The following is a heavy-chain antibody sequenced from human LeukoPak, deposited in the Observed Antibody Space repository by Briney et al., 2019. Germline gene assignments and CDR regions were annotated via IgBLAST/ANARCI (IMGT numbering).Heavy chain of an antibody. D-gene: IGHD1-26*01. CDR1: GYTFTGYY. J-gene: IGHJ3*02. Sequence: ASVKVSCKASGYTFTGYYMHWVRQAPGQGLEWMGWINPNSGGTNYAQKFQGRVTMTRDTSISTAYMELSSLRSEDTAVYYCARDQFRANAFDIWGQGTMVTVSS. CDR2: INPNSGGT. V-gene: IGHV1-2*02. CDR3: ARDQFRANAFDI.